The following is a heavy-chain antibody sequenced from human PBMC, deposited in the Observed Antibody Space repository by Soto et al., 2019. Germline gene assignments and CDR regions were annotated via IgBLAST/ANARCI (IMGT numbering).Heavy chain of an antibody. V-gene: IGHV3-74*01. CDR1: GFTLSSYW. Sequence: EVQLVESGGGLVQPGGSLRLSCAASGFTLSSYWMHWARQAPGKGLVWVSRISSDGSSTNYADSVKGRFTISRDNAKNTLQLQMNSLRVEHTAVYYCERVPYCSSASCYRYFDNWGQGTLVTVSS. J-gene: IGHJ4*02. CDR2: ISSDGSST. CDR3: ERVPYCSSASCYRYFDN. D-gene: IGHD2-2*02.